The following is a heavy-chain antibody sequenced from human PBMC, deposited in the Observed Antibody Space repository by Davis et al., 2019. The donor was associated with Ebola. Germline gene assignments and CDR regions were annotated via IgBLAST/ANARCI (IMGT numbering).Heavy chain of an antibody. V-gene: IGHV3-23*01. CDR2: ISGSGAST. CDR1: GFTFSSYA. J-gene: IGHJ6*02. CDR3: ARDQETYYDFWSGYYTSYYGMDV. D-gene: IGHD3-3*01. Sequence: GESLKISCAASGFTFSSYAMNWVRQAPGKGLEWVSGISGSGASTYYADSVKGRFTISRDNAKNSLYLQMNSLRAEDTAVYYCARDQETYYDFWSGYYTSYYGMDVWGQGTTVTVSS.